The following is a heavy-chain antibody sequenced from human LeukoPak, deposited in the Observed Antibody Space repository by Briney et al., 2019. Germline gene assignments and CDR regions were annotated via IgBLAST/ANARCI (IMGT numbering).Heavy chain of an antibody. J-gene: IGHJ4*02. D-gene: IGHD1-26*01. Sequence: PSETLSLTCTVSGGSISSYYWSWIRQPPGKGLEWIGYIYYSGSTNYNPSLKSRVTISVDTSKNQFSLKLSSVTAADTAVYYCARRYLIAEFDYWGQATLVTVSS. CDR2: IYYSGST. V-gene: IGHV4-59*08. CDR1: GGSISSYY. CDR3: ARRYLIAEFDY.